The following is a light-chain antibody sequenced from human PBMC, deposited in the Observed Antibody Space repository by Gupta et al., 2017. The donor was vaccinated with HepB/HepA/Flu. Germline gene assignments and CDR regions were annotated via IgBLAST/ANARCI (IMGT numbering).Light chain of an antibody. CDR1: QDISNY. CDR3: QKYGTLSPRT. CDR2: DAS. J-gene: IGKJ4*01. Sequence: DIQMTQSPSSLSASVGDRVTITCQASQDISNYLNWYQQKPGQAPKLLIYDASNLERGVPSRFSGGGSGTHLSFTINSLKPEDIATYYCQKYGTLSPRTFGEGTRVEIK. V-gene: IGKV1-33*01.